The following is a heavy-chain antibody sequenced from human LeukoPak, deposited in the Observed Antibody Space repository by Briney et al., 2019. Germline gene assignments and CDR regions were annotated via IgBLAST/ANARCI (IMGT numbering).Heavy chain of an antibody. CDR3: ARGPERPRRRGNWFDP. CDR1: GYTFTSYD. J-gene: IGHJ5*02. V-gene: IGHV1-8*03. Sequence: ASVKVSCKASGYTFTSYDINWVRQATGQGLEWMGWMNPNSGNTGYAQKFQGRVTITKNTSISTAYMELSSLRSEDTAVYYCARGPERPRRRGNWFDPWGQGTLVTVSS. D-gene: IGHD1-1*01. CDR2: MNPNSGNT.